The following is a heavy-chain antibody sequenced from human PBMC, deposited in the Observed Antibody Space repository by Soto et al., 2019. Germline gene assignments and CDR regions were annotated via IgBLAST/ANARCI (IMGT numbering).Heavy chain of an antibody. Sequence: QVRLVESGGGVVQPGGSLRLSCAVSGFIFSSHTMHWVRQAPGKGLEWVALVSFDGDKQYYAHSVRGRFTISRDFSKNPLYLQMDSLRTDATAVYICAKGTVAGTYYYYAVDVWGNGTTVTVSS. J-gene: IGHJ6*04. D-gene: IGHD6-19*01. V-gene: IGHV3-30-3*01. CDR3: AKGTVAGTYYYYAVDV. CDR1: GFIFSSHT. CDR2: VSFDGDKQ.